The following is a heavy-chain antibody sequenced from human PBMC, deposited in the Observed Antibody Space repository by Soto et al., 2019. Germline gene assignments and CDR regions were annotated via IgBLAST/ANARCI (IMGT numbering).Heavy chain of an antibody. Sequence: PSETLSLTCPVSGGSINSGCSSWNWIRQSPGKGLEWIAYIYHSGSTYYNPSLKRRVTISVDRSENQFSLKLTSVTAADTAVYYCVRESTTSGPNWFDTWGPGILVTVSS. D-gene: IGHD1-1*01. J-gene: IGHJ5*02. CDR3: VRESTTSGPNWFDT. CDR1: GGSINSGCSS. V-gene: IGHV4-30-2*06. CDR2: IYHSGST.